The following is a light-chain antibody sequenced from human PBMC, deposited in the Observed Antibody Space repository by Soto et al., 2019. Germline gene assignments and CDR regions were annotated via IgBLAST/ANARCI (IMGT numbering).Light chain of an antibody. CDR2: AAS. Sequence: IQLTQSPSSLSASVGDRVTITCRASQGISTLLAWYQQKPGKAPKLLIYAASSLQSGVPSRFSGSGSETDFTLTISSLQPEDFATYSCQKTYSSTWTFGQGTKVDIK. CDR1: QGISTL. V-gene: IGKV1-39*01. J-gene: IGKJ1*01. CDR3: QKTYSSTWT.